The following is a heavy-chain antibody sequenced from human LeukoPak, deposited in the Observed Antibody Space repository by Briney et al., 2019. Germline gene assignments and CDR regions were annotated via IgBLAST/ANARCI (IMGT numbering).Heavy chain of an antibody. J-gene: IGHJ4*02. V-gene: IGHV3-53*01. CDR3: ARGAYYFDY. CDR1: GFNVSSNH. CDR2: IYSGGNT. D-gene: IGHD3-16*01. Sequence: PGGSLRLSCADSGFNVSSNHINWVRQAPGKGLDWVSVIYSGGNTYYADSVKGRFTISRDNSKNTLYLQMNSLRAEDTAVYYCARGAYYFDYWGQGTLVTVSS.